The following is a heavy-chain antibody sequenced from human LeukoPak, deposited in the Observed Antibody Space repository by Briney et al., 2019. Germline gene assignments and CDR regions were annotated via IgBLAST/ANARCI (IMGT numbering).Heavy chain of an antibody. CDR1: GYTFTGYY. V-gene: IGHV1-2*02. D-gene: IGHD1-26*01. J-gene: IGHJ4*02. CDR2: INPNSGGT. CDR3: ARDLGVAILIDY. Sequence: ASVKVSCKASGYTFTGYYMHWVRQAPGQGLEWMGWINPNSGGTNYAQKFQGRVTMTRDTSISTAYMELSALRSDDTAVYYCARDLGVAILIDYWGQGTLVTVSS.